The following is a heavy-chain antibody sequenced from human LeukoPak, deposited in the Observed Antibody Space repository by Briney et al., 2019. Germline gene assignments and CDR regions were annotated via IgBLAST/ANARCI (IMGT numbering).Heavy chain of an antibody. D-gene: IGHD1-26*01. CDR2: ISHDGRRE. CDR3: GKDLSGSYTFDH. CDR1: GFTFNTHA. J-gene: IGHJ4*02. V-gene: IGHV3-30*04. Sequence: GGSLRLSCAASGFTFNTHAMHWVRQAPGKGLEWVAVISHDGRREYHADSVKGRCIISRDNSKNTLYLQMNSLSGEDTAVYYCGKDLSGSYTFDHWGQGTLATVSS.